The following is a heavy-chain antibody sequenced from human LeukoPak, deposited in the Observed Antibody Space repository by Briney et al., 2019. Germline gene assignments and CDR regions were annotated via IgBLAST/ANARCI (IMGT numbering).Heavy chain of an antibody. V-gene: IGHV3-30-3*01. D-gene: IGHD3-3*01. Sequence: GGSLRLSCAASGFTVSSNYMSWVRQAPGKGLEWVAVISYDGSNKYYADSVKGRFTISRDNSKNTLYLQMNSLRAEDTAVYYCARDYGYDGDYWGQGTLVTVSS. CDR3: ARDYGYDGDY. CDR2: ISYDGSNK. CDR1: GFTVSSNY. J-gene: IGHJ4*02.